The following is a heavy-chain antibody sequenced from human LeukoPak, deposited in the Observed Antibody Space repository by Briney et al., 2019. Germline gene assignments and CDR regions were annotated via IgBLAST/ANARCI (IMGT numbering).Heavy chain of an antibody. CDR2: IGTAGDT. CDR1: GFTFSSYD. J-gene: IGHJ4*02. D-gene: IGHD6-13*01. CDR3: ARAGSSSWGLDY. Sequence: GGSLRLSCAASGFTFSSYDMHWVRQATGKGLEWVSAIGTAGDTYYPGSVKGRFTISRENAKNSLYLQMNSLRAGDTAVYYCARAGSSSWGLDYWGQGTLVTVSS. V-gene: IGHV3-13*01.